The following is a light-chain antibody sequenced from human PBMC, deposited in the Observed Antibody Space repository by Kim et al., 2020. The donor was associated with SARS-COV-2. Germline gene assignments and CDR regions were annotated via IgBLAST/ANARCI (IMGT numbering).Light chain of an antibody. CDR1: KLGDKY. CDR2: QDS. J-gene: IGLJ2*01. Sequence: VAVSPGQTASITCSGDKLGDKYACWYQQKPGQSPVLVIYQDSKRPSGIPERFSGSNSGNTATLTISGTQAMDEADYYCQAWDSSRVFGGGTKLTVL. CDR3: QAWDSSRV. V-gene: IGLV3-1*01.